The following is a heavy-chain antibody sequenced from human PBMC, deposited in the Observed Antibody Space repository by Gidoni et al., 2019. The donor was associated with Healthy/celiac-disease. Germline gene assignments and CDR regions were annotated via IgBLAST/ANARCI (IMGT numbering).Heavy chain of an antibody. CDR1: GFTFSSYA. D-gene: IGHD6-13*01. V-gene: IGHV3-30-3*01. CDR2: ISYDGSNK. CDR3: ARGEEVWGAAAGTPFFDY. Sequence: QVQLVESGGGVVQPGRSLRLSCAASGFTFSSYAIHWVRQAPGKGLEWVAVISYDGSNKYYADSVKGRFTISRDNSKNTLYLQMNSLRAEDTAVYYCARGEEVWGAAAGTPFFDYWGQGTLVTVSS. J-gene: IGHJ4*02.